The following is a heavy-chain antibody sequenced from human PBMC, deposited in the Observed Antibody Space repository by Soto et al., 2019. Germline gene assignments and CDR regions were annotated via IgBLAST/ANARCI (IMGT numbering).Heavy chain of an antibody. Sequence: GGSLRLSCAASGFTFSSYAMHWVRQAPGKGLEWVAVISYDGSNKYYADSVKGRFTISRDNSKNTLYLQMNSLRAEDTAVYYCARDSGVLVPAAMLYYYGMDVWGQGTTVTVSS. CDR1: GFTFSSYA. CDR3: ARDSGVLVPAAMLYYYGMDV. D-gene: IGHD2-2*01. J-gene: IGHJ6*02. V-gene: IGHV3-30-3*01. CDR2: ISYDGSNK.